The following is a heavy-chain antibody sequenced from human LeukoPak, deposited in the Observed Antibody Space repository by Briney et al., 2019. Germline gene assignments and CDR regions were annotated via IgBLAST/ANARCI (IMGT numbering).Heavy chain of an antibody. CDR1: GFTFSNAW. J-gene: IGHJ4*02. V-gene: IGHV3-15*01. D-gene: IGHD3-22*01. Sequence: PGGPLKLSLAAPGFTFSNAWMNWFRQPPGKGLDWVGRIKSKVDGGTTDYAAPVKGRFTISRDDPKNTVYLQMNSLKTEDTAVYYCSTGGYYEDYWGQGTLVTVSS. CDR3: STGGYYEDY. CDR2: IKSKVDGGTT.